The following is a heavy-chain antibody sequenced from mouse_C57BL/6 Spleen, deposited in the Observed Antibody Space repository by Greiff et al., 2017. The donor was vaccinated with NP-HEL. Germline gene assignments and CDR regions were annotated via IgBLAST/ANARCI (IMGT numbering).Heavy chain of an antibody. CDR2: TFYSGIT. CDR3: ARVERNDSSGYAMDY. CDR1: GFSINSDCY. V-gene: IGHV3-3*01. D-gene: IGHD3-2*02. J-gene: IGHJ4*01. Sequence: EVQLVESGPSLVRPSQTLSLTCTVTGFSINSDCYWIWIRQFPGNKLEYIGYTFYSGITYYNPSLESRTYITRDTSKNQFSLKLSSVTTEDTATYYCARVERNDSSGYAMDYWGQGTSVTVSS.